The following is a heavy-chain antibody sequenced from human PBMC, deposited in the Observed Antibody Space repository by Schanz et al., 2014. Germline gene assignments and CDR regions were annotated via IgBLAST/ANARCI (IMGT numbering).Heavy chain of an antibody. V-gene: IGHV3-53*01. CDR3: AKVAPAATYLDS. J-gene: IGHJ4*02. CDR1: GFTVSNSY. Sequence: DVQLVDSGGGLVQPGGSLRLSCAASGFTVSNSYIHWVRQAPGKGLEWVSTIYSSGSTYYADSVQGRFTISRENTKNSLYLQMTNLRAGDTAVYYCAKVAPAATYLDSWGLGTLVTVSS. D-gene: IGHD2-2*01. CDR2: IYSSGST.